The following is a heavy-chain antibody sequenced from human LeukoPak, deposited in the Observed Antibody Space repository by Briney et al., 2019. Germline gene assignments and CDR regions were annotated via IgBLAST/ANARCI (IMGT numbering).Heavy chain of an antibody. CDR3: ARDSCSSTSCRKKFDN. CDR2: IYFSGST. V-gene: IGHV4-39*07. CDR1: GDSISSANYY. D-gene: IGHD2-2*01. Sequence: KSSETLSLTCTVSGDSISSANYYWGWVRQPPGKGLEWIRSIYFSGSTYYNPSLKSRVTISVETSKVQFSLKLSSVTAADTAVYYCARDSCSSTSCRKKFDNWGQGTLVTVSS. J-gene: IGHJ4*02.